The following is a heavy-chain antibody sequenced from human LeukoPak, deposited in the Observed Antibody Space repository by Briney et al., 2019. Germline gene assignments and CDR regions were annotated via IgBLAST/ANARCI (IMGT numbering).Heavy chain of an antibody. CDR2: ISSSGSTI. CDR1: GFPFTSYK. Sequence: GGSLRLSCAASGFPFTSYKMIWVRQAPGKGLEWVSAISSSGSTIYYADSVKGRFTISRDNAKNSLYLQMNSLRAEDTAVYYCARDSTVTTHYFDYWGQGTLVTVSS. J-gene: IGHJ4*02. V-gene: IGHV3-48*03. CDR3: ARDSTVTTHYFDY. D-gene: IGHD4-17*01.